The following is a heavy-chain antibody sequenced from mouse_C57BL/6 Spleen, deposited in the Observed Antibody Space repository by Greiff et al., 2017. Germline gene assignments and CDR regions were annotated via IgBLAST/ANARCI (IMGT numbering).Heavy chain of an antibody. CDR2: IDPNSGGT. CDR3: ASLYGSSRYYFGY. J-gene: IGHJ2*01. D-gene: IGHD1-1*01. V-gene: IGHV1-72*01. Sequence: QVQLQQPGAELVKPGASVKLSCKASGYTFTSYWMHWVKQRPGRGLEWIGRIDPNSGGTKYNEKVKSKATLTVDKPASTAYMQLSSQTSEDSAVYYCASLYGSSRYYFGYWGKGTTLTVSS. CDR1: GYTFTSYW.